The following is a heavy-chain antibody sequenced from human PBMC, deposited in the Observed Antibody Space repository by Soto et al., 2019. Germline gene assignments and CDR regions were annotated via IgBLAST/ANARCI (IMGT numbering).Heavy chain of an antibody. Sequence: EVQLVESGGGLVTFGGSLRLSCASSGFTFASYNMLWVRQAPGKGLEWVASISHHSDYIYHADSVKGRFTVSRDNAKNSLFLEMKSLRSEDTAVYSCVRDRSGSYLEGFDYWGQGTLVTVSS. V-gene: IGHV3-21*02. CDR2: ISHHSDYI. CDR3: VRDRSGSYLEGFDY. D-gene: IGHD1-26*01. J-gene: IGHJ4*02. CDR1: GFTFASYN.